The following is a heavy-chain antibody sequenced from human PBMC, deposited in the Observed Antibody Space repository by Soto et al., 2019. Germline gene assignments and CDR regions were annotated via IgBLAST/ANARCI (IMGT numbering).Heavy chain of an antibody. CDR3: ARRARPDFYYMDV. J-gene: IGHJ6*03. CDR2: ISSNGVGT. CDR1: GFPLSGYA. Sequence: PGGSLILSCAASGFPLSGYAMDWVRQAPGKGLEYVSGISSNGVGTYYANSVQGRFTISRDNSKNTVYLQMGSLRPEDMAVYYCARRARPDFYYMDVWGKGTTVTVSS. D-gene: IGHD6-6*01. V-gene: IGHV3-64*01.